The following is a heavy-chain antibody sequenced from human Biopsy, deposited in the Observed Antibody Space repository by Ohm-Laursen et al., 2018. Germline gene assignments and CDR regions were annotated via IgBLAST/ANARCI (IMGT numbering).Heavy chain of an antibody. Sequence: SETLSLTCSASGGSIISYYWTWIRQPPGKGLEWIGHVYNGGITNYNPSLKSRVTISKDTSKNQFSLQVNSVTAADTAVYYCARTPRDSFWSGSYKRGLWFDPWGQGTLGIVSS. CDR2: VYNGGIT. D-gene: IGHD3-3*01. CDR3: ARTPRDSFWSGSYKRGLWFDP. V-gene: IGHV4-59*01. J-gene: IGHJ5*02. CDR1: GGSIISYY.